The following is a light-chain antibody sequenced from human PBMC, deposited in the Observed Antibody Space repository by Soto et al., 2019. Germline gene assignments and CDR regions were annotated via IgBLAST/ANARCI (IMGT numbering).Light chain of an antibody. CDR1: QSVSSSY. Sequence: ELVLTQSPGTLSVSPGERATLSCRASQSVSSSYLAWYQQKPGQAPRLLIYGESSRATGIPDRLSGSGSGTDLNLTISRLEPEDFAVYYCQKYGSSPFTCGPGTKVEIK. CDR3: QKYGSSPFT. V-gene: IGKV3-20*01. CDR2: GES. J-gene: IGKJ3*01.